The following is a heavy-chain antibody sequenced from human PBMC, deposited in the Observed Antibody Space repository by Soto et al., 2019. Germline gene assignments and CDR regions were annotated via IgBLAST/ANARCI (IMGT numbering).Heavy chain of an antibody. V-gene: IGHV1-3*01. D-gene: IGHD6-6*01. J-gene: IGHJ5*02. Sequence: ASVNVSCKASGYTFTSYAMHWVRQAPGQRLEWMGWINAGNGNTKYSQKFQGRVTITRDTSASTAYMELSSLRSEDTAVYYCARVSSSYWFDPWGQGTLVTVSS. CDR1: GYTFTSYA. CDR3: ARVSSSYWFDP. CDR2: INAGNGNT.